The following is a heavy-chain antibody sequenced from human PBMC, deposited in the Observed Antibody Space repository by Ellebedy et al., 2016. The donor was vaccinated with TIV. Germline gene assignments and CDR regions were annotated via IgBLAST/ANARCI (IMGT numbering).Heavy chain of an antibody. CDR1: GFRIEGYS. J-gene: IGHJ3*02. CDR2: MSWDGGDI. V-gene: IGHV3-9*01. Sequence: SLKISCVASGFRIEGYSMHLVRQGPGKVLECVSSMSWDGGDIDYADSVRGRFTISKDNAKNSLYLQMNTLTTEDTALYYCAKGPRWREAFDIWGHGTMVTVSS. CDR3: AKGPRWREAFDI. D-gene: IGHD4-23*01.